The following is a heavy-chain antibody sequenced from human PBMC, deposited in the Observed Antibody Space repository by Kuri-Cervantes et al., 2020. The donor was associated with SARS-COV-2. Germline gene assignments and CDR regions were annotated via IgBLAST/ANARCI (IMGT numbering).Heavy chain of an antibody. CDR3: ARGGVGYCSSTSCYGWFDP. Sequence: ASVKVSCKVSGYTLTELSMHWVRQAPGKGLEWMGGFDPEDGETIYAQKFQGRVTMPEDTSTDTAYMELSSLRSEDTAVYYCARGGVGYCSSTSCYGWFDPWGQGTLVTVSS. J-gene: IGHJ5*02. CDR2: FDPEDGET. CDR1: GYTLTELS. V-gene: IGHV1-24*01. D-gene: IGHD2-2*01.